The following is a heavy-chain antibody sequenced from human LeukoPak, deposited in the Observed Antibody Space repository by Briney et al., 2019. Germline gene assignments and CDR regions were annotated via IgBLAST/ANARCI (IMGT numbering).Heavy chain of an antibody. CDR3: ARSVGYSYGIWFGP. D-gene: IGHD5-18*01. V-gene: IGHV4-31*03. CDR2: IYYSGST. J-gene: IGHJ5*02. Sequence: SQTLSFTCTVSGGSISSGGYYWSWIRQHPGEGLEWIGYIYYSGSTYYNPSLKSRVTISVDTSKNQFSLKLSSVTAADLAVYYCARSVGYSYGIWFGPWGQGTLVTVSS. CDR1: GGSISSGGYY.